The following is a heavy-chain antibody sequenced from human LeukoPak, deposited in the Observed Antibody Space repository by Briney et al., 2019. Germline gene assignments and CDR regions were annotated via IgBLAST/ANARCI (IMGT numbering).Heavy chain of an antibody. CDR3: ARQSDDLGYFQH. CDR2: IYYRGRT. V-gene: IGHV4-59*08. Sequence: SETLSLTCTVSGGSLSSYYWSWIRQPPGKGLESIGYIYYRGRTKYNPSLQSRVTISVDTSRNQFSLRLSSVTAADTAVYYCARQSDDLGYFQHWGQGTLVTVSS. D-gene: IGHD3-16*01. CDR1: GGSLSSYY. J-gene: IGHJ1*01.